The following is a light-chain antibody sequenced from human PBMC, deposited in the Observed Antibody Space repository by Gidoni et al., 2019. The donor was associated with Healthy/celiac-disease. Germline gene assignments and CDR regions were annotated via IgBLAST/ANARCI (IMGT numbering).Light chain of an antibody. CDR1: QSVCSY. CDR2: DAS. J-gene: IGKJ1*01. CDR3: QQRSNGWT. V-gene: IGKV3-11*01. Sequence: EIVLTQSPATLSLSPGERATLTYRASQSVCSYLAWYQQKPGQAPRLLIYDASNRGAGIPARCSGSGSETDFTLTISSLEPEDFAVYYCQQRSNGWTFGQGTKVEIK.